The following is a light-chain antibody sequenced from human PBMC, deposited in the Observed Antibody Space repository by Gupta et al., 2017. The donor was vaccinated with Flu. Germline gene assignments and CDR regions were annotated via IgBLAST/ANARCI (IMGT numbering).Light chain of an antibody. CDR2: EDS. V-gene: IGLV3-21*02. Sequence: SYVLTQPPSMALAPGQTARITCGGNDIGSKGVHWYQQKPGQAPVLVVYEDSNRPSGIPERFSGSNSGNTATLTISRVEVGDEAEYHCQVWDRSTDHWVFGGGTKLTVL. J-gene: IGLJ2*01. CDR3: QVWDRSTDHWV. CDR1: DIGSKG.